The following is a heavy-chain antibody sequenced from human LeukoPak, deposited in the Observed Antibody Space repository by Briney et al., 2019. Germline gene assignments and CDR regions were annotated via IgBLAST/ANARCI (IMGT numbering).Heavy chain of an antibody. CDR2: ISGSGGST. D-gene: IGHD6-19*01. CDR3: AKDFRSGWYWDAFDI. CDR1: GFTFSSYA. Sequence: GGSLRLSCAASGFTFSSYAVSWVRQAPGKGLEWVSAISGSGGSTYYADSVKGRFTISRDNSKNTLYLQMNSLRAEDTAVYYCAKDFRSGWYWDAFDIWGQGTMVTVSS. V-gene: IGHV3-23*01. J-gene: IGHJ3*02.